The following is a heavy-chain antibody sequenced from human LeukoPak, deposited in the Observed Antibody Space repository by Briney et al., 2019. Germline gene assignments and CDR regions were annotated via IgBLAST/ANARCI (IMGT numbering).Heavy chain of an antibody. CDR1: GFTFSDYY. CDR2: ISSSGNTI. Sequence: GGSLRLSCAASGFTFSDYYMSWIRQAPGKGLEWVSYISSSGNTIYYADSVKGRFTISKDSSKNTLDLQMNSLRTEDTAVYYCARGSQYNILTGFILGAMDYFYYWGQGALVTVSS. D-gene: IGHD3-9*01. V-gene: IGHV3-11*04. CDR3: ARGSQYNILTGFILGAMDYFYY. J-gene: IGHJ4*02.